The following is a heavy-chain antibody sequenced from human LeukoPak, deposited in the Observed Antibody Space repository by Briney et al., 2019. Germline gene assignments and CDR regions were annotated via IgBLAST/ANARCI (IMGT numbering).Heavy chain of an antibody. CDR2: IRYDGSKK. D-gene: IGHD1-26*01. CDR3: AKGAWVGSTHFDH. CDR1: GFIFSSYG. V-gene: IGHV3-30*02. J-gene: IGHJ4*02. Sequence: PGGSLRLSCAASGFIFSSYGMHWVRQAPGKGLEWVAFIRYDGSKKYYADSVKGRFTISRDNSKNTLYLQMNSLRAEDTAVYYCAKGAWVGSTHFDHWGQGALVTVSS.